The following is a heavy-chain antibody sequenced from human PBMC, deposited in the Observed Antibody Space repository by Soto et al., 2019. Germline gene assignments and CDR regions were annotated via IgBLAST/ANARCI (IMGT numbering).Heavy chain of an antibody. J-gene: IGHJ4*02. CDR2: ISAYNAHT. CDR1: DFTFNDYG. Sequence: QVQLVHSGAEVQMPGASVKVSCKASDFTFNDYGFLWVRQPPGEGLERMGWISAYNAHTNHAQKFTARVTMTTNNSTNTANMELRSLRSDGTAVYYCVSDANSHGWPWGTPDYWGQGTLVNVSS. D-gene: IGHD6-19*01. CDR3: VSDANSHGWPWGTPDY. V-gene: IGHV1-18*01.